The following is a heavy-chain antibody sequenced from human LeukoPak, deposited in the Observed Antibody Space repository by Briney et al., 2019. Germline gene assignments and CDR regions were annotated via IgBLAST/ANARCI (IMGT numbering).Heavy chain of an antibody. CDR1: GGSISSYY. CDR3: ASSLGMTTVTTDY. D-gene: IGHD4-17*01. CDR2: IYYSGST. V-gene: IGHV4-59*12. Sequence: SETLSLTRTVSGGSISSYYWSWIRQPPGKGLEWIGYIYYSGSTNYNPSLKSRVTISVDTSKNQFSLKLSSVTAADTAVYYCASSLGMTTVTTDYWGQGTLVTVSS. J-gene: IGHJ4*02.